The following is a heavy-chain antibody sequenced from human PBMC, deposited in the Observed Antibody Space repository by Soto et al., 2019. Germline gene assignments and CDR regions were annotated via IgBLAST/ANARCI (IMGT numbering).Heavy chain of an antibody. Sequence: LRLSCAASGFTFSSYAMHWVRQAPGKGLEWVAIISYDGSNEDYADSVKGRLTISRDNSKNTLYVQMDSLRAEDTAVYYCAKAGSSLIRHPPCCMDVWGQGTTVTVS. CDR1: GFTFSSYA. CDR3: AKAGSSLIRHPPCCMDV. J-gene: IGHJ6*02. V-gene: IGHV3-30*18. D-gene: IGHD2-15*01. CDR2: ISYDGSNE.